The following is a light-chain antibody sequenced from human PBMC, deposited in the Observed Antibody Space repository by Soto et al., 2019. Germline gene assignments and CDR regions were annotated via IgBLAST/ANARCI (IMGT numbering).Light chain of an antibody. J-gene: IGKJ1*01. CDR1: QSISSW. V-gene: IGKV1-5*01. CDR3: QRYNSFWT. Sequence: DIQMTQSPSTLSASVGDRVTITCRASQSISSWLAWYQQKPGKAPKLLIYDASYLERGVPSRFSGSVSGTEFTLTISDLQPDDRATYYCQRYNSFWTFGQGTNVEI. CDR2: DAS.